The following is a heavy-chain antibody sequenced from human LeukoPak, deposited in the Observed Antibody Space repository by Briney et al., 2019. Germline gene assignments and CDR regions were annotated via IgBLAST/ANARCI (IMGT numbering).Heavy chain of an antibody. CDR1: GGSFSGYY. D-gene: IGHD3-22*01. V-gene: IGHV4-34*01. Sequence: KPSETLSLTCAVYGGSFSGYYWSWIRQPPGKGLEWIGEINHSGSTNYNPSLKSRVTISVDTSKNQFSLKLSSVTAADTAVYYCARQEGSYYYDSSGYFAYWGQGTLVTVSS. CDR2: INHSGST. CDR3: ARQEGSYYYDSSGYFAY. J-gene: IGHJ4*02.